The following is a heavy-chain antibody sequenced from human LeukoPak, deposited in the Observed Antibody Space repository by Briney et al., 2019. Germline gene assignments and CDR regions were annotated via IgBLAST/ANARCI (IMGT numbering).Heavy chain of an antibody. Sequence: QPGGSLRLSCAASGNYWMHWVRQAPGKGLVWVSRINEDGSTINYADSVKGRFTISRDNAKNTLYLQMDSLRAEDTAVYYCVRDFGGSRDYWGQGTLVIVSS. D-gene: IGHD3-10*01. V-gene: IGHV3-74*01. CDR3: VRDFGGSRDY. CDR2: INEDGSTI. J-gene: IGHJ4*02. CDR1: GNYW.